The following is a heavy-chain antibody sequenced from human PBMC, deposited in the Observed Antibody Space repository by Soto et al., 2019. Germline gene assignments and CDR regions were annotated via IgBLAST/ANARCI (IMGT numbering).Heavy chain of an antibody. CDR1: GGTFSSYA. J-gene: IGHJ4*02. Sequence: QVQLVQSGAEVKKPGSSVKVSCKASGGTFSSYAISWVRQAPGQGLEWMGGIIPIFGTANYAQKFQGRVTITADESTSTAYMALSSLRSEDTAVYYCARMRRYCSGGSCYPYYFDYWGQGTLVTVSS. D-gene: IGHD2-15*01. V-gene: IGHV1-69*12. CDR3: ARMRRYCSGGSCYPYYFDY. CDR2: IIPIFGTA.